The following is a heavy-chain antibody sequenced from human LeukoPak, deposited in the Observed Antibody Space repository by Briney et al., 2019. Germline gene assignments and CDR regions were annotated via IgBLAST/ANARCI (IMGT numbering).Heavy chain of an antibody. CDR1: GGSFSGYY. CDR2: INHSGST. D-gene: IGHD5-18*01. J-gene: IGHJ4*02. Sequence: SETLSLTCAVYGGSFSGYYWSWIRQPPGKGLEWIGEINHSGSTNYNPSLKSRVTILLHTSKNHFSLNLSSVTAADTAVYYCARGQKYRNGFTVTELGSGYFDYWGQGTLVTVSS. V-gene: IGHV4-34*01. CDR3: ARGQKYRNGFTVTELGSGYFDY.